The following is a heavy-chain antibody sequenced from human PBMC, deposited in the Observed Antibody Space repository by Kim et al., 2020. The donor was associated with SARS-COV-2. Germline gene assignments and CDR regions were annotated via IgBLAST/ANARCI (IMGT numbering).Heavy chain of an antibody. D-gene: IGHD3-10*01. V-gene: IGHV3-15*01. Sequence: TTDYAAPVKGRFTISRDDSKNTLYLQMNSLKTEDTAVYYCTTMVRGDGIYWGQGTLVTVSS. J-gene: IGHJ4*02. CDR2: TT. CDR3: TTMVRGDGIY.